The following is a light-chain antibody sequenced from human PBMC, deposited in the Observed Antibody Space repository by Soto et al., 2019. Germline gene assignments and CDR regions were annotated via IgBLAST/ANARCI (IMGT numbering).Light chain of an antibody. V-gene: IGKV3-15*01. CDR1: QSVSSSY. J-gene: IGKJ1*01. Sequence: EIVMTQSPATLSLSPGERATLSCRASQSVSSSYLAWYQQKAGQAPRLLIYGASTRATGVPDRFSGSGSGTEFTLTISSLQPDDFATYYCQQYNSYWTFGQGTKVDIK. CDR2: GAS. CDR3: QQYNSYWT.